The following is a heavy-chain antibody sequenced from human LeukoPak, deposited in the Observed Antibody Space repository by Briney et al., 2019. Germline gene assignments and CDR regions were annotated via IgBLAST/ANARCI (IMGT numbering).Heavy chain of an antibody. Sequence: VGSLRLSCAASGFTFSTYAMSWVRQAPGKGLEWVSDISGTGGRTYYADSVKGRFTISRDNSKNTVDLLMNSLRAEDTAIYYCARDVPYYYDSSGYYSPFDCWGQGTLVTVSS. J-gene: IGHJ4*02. CDR2: ISGTGGRT. CDR3: ARDVPYYYDSSGYYSPFDC. D-gene: IGHD3-22*01. CDR1: GFTFSTYA. V-gene: IGHV3-23*01.